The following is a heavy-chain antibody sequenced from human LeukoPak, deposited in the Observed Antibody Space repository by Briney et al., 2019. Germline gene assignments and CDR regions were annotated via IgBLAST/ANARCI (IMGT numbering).Heavy chain of an antibody. Sequence: ASVKVSCKASGYTFTGYYIHWVRQAPGQGLEWMGWINPNSGGTNYAQNFQGRVTMPRDTTISTAYMELSRLRSDDTAMYYCAREHSSSSGKVFDYWGQGTLVTVSS. D-gene: IGHD6-6*01. V-gene: IGHV1-2*02. J-gene: IGHJ4*02. CDR2: INPNSGGT. CDR3: AREHSSSSGKVFDY. CDR1: GYTFTGYY.